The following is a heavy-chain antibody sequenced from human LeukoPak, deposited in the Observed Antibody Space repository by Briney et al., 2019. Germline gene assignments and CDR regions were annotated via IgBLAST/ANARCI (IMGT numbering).Heavy chain of an antibody. CDR1: GFTFSSYS. Sequence: GGSLRLSCAASGFTFSSYSMNWVRQAPGKGLEWVSSISSSSSYIYYADSVKGRFTIPRDNAKNSLYLQMNSLRAEDTAVYYCASGFNTWGFDYWGQGTLVTVSS. D-gene: IGHD7-27*01. V-gene: IGHV3-21*01. J-gene: IGHJ4*02. CDR2: ISSSSSYI. CDR3: ASGFNTWGFDY.